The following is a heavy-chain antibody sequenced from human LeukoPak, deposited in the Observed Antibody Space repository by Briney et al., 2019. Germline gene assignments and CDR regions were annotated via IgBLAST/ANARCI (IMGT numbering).Heavy chain of an antibody. J-gene: IGHJ6*02. CDR3: AKDLVRGGFVVTTPNYYDGMDV. V-gene: IGHV3-30*18. CDR1: GFTFSSYG. CDR2: ISYDGSNK. D-gene: IGHD3-10*01. Sequence: GGSLRLSCAASGFTFSSYGMHRVRQAPGKGLEWVAVISYDGSNKYYADSVKGRFTISRDNSKNTLYLQMNSLRAEDTAVYYCAKDLVRGGFVVTTPNYYDGMDVWGQGTTVTVSS.